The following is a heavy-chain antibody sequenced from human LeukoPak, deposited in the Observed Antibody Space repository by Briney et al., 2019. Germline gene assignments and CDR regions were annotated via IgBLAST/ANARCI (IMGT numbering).Heavy chain of an antibody. CDR2: IYYSGTT. CDR3: AGGYYYYMDV. J-gene: IGHJ6*03. Sequence: SSETLSLTCTDSGGAIRTYYWGWIRQPPGKGLEWIGSIYYSGTTYYNPSLKSRVTISVDTSKNQFSLKLSSVTAADTAVYYCAGGYYYYMDVWGKGTTVTVSS. D-gene: IGHD3-16*01. V-gene: IGHV4-39*07. CDR1: GGAIRTYY.